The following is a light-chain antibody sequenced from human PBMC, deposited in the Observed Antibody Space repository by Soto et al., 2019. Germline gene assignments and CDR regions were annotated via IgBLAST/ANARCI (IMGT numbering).Light chain of an antibody. V-gene: IGLV2-11*01. CDR1: SSDVGGYNY. CDR3: ATWEDNLTARV. CDR2: DVS. Sequence: QSVLTQPRSVSGSPGQSVTISCTGTSSDVGGYNYVSWYQQHPGKAPKLMIYDVSKRPSGVPDRFSGSKSGNTASLTISGLQAEDEADYYCATWEDNLTARVFGGGTKLTVL. J-gene: IGLJ3*02.